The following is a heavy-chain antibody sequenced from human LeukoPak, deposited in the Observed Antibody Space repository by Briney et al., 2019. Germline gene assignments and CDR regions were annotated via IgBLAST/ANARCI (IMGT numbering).Heavy chain of an antibody. J-gene: IGHJ4*02. V-gene: IGHV3-23*01. CDR1: GFTFSSYA. CDR2: ISGGSGST. CDR3: AKRGDGYNAPLNY. D-gene: IGHD5-24*01. Sequence: SGGSLRLSCAASGFTFSSYAMSWVRQAPGKGLAWVSTISGGSGSTYCADSVKGRFTISRDNSKNTLYLQMNSLRDEDTAVYYCAKRGDGYNAPLNYWGQGTLVTVSS.